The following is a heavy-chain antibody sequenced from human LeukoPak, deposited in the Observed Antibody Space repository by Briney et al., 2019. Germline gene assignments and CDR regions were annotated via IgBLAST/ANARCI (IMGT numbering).Heavy chain of an antibody. J-gene: IGHJ4*02. CDR3: ARQLRWDQYYFDY. CDR2: ISAYNGDT. Sequence: ASVKVSCKASGYTFTSYGFSWVRQAPGQGLEWMGWISAYNGDTKYALNLQGRVTMTTDTSTSAAYMELRSLRSDDTAVYYCARQLRWDQYYFDYWGQGTLVTVSS. D-gene: IGHD4-23*01. V-gene: IGHV1-18*01. CDR1: GYTFTSYG.